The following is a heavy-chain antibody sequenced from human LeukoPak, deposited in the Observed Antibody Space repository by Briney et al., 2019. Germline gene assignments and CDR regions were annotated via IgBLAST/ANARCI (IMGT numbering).Heavy chain of an antibody. CDR3: AKGNTGVLYYFDY. V-gene: IGHV3-23*01. CDR1: GFTFSSYW. D-gene: IGHD1-14*01. CDR2: ISGSGGST. Sequence: GGSLRLSCAASGFTFSSYWMSWVRQAPGKGLEWVSAISGSGGSTYYADSVKGRFTISRDNSKNTLYLQMNSLRAEDTAVYYCAKGNTGVLYYFDYWGQGTLVTVSS. J-gene: IGHJ4*02.